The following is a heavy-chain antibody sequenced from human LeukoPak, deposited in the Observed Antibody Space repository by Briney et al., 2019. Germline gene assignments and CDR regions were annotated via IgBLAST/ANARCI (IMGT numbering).Heavy chain of an antibody. CDR2: IYSGGST. Sequence: PGGSLRLSCAASGFIVTSSYMSWVRQAPGKGLEWVSVIYSGGSTYYSDSVEGRFTISTDNSKNTLYLQMNSLRAEDTAVYYCARGGERLAATRYWGQGTLVTVSS. CDR3: ARGGERLAATRY. J-gene: IGHJ4*02. D-gene: IGHD6-13*01. CDR1: GFIVTSSY. V-gene: IGHV3-66*01.